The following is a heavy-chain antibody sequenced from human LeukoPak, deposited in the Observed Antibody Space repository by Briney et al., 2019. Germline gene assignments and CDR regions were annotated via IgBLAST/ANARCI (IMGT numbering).Heavy chain of an antibody. V-gene: IGHV4-59*13. CDR1: GRPNRSYF. D-gene: IGHD5-18*01. CDR2: IYYSGNP. CDR3: ARERYNSGQKAFDI. J-gene: IGHJ3*02. Sequence: SDTVSLTCTVSGRPNRSYFWSYLRQPPGKGLEGIGYIYYSGNPKHNPSLKSRVTISLDPSKNQFSLKLRSVTAADTAVYYCARERYNSGQKAFDIWGQGTMVTVSS.